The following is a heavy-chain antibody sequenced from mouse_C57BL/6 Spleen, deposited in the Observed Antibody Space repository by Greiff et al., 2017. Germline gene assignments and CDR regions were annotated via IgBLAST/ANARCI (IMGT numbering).Heavy chain of an antibody. Sequence: DVKLQESGPGLVKPSQSLSLTCSVTGYSITSGYYWNWIRQFPGNKLEWMGYISYDGSNNYNPSLKNRISITRDTSKNQFFLKLNSVTTEDTATYYCARDPDYSYWYCDVWGTGTTVTVSS. CDR3: ARDPDYSYWYCDV. J-gene: IGHJ1*03. D-gene: IGHD2-4*01. CDR1: GYSITSGYY. CDR2: ISYDGSN. V-gene: IGHV3-6*01.